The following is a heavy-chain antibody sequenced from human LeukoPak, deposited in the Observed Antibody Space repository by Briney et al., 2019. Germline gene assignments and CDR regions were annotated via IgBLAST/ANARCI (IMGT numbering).Heavy chain of an antibody. D-gene: IGHD3-9*01. V-gene: IGHV3-30*18. CDR2: ISYDGSNK. CDR3: AKDSGIGYFDWFGGAFDI. CDR1: GFTFSSYA. Sequence: PGGSLRLSCAASGFTFSSYAMSWVRQAPGKGLEWVAVISYDGSNKYYADSVKGRFTISRDNSKNTLYLQMNSLRAEDTAVYYCAKDSGIGYFDWFGGAFDIWGQGTMVTVSS. J-gene: IGHJ3*02.